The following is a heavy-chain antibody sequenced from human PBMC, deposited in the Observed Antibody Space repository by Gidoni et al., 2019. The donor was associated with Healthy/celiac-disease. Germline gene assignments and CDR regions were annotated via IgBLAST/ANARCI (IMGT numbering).Heavy chain of an antibody. D-gene: IGHD2-21*02. J-gene: IGHJ6*02. CDR1: GYTFTSYE. V-gene: IGHV1-8*01. CDR3: ARARGVVVTATNHYYYYYGMDV. Sequence: QVQLVQSGAEVKKPGASVKVSCKASGYTFTSYEINWVRQATGQGLEWRGWMNPNSGNTGYAQKFQGRVTMTRNTSISTAYMELSSLRSEDTAVYYCARARGVVVTATNHYYYYYGMDVWGQGTTVTVSS. CDR2: MNPNSGNT.